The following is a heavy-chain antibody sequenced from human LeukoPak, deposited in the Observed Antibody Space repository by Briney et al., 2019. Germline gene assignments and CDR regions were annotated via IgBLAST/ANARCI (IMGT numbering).Heavy chain of an antibody. D-gene: IGHD3-22*01. V-gene: IGHV3-48*04. CDR1: GFTFSSYS. CDR3: ARDLKYYYDSSGYS. J-gene: IGHJ5*02. CDR2: ISSSSSTI. Sequence: GGSLRLSCAASGFTFSSYSMNWVRQAPGKGLEWVSYISSSSSTIYYADSVKGRFTISRDNAKNSLYLQMNSLRAEDTAVYYCARDLKYYYDSSGYSWGQGTLVTVSS.